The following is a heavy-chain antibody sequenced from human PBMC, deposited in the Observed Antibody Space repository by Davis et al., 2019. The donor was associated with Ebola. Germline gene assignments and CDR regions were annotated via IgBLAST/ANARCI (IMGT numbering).Heavy chain of an antibody. CDR2: INSDGSST. CDR3: AKQGDYYYYGMDV. Sequence: HTGGSLRLSCAASGFTFSSYWMHWVRQAPGKGLVWVSRINSDGSSTSYADSVKGRFTISRDNAKNTLYLQMNSLRAEDTAVYYCAKQGDYYYYGMDVWGKGTTVTVSS. CDR1: GFTFSSYW. D-gene: IGHD1/OR15-1a*01. V-gene: IGHV3-74*01. J-gene: IGHJ6*04.